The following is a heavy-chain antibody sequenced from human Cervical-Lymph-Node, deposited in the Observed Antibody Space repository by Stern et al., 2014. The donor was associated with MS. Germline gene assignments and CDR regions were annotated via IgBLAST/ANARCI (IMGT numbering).Heavy chain of an antibody. J-gene: IGHJ4*02. D-gene: IGHD1-1*01. Sequence: QLQLQESGPGLVEPSETLSLTCTVSGGSISGYYWTWIRQPPGKGLEWIGYIYYSGSIRYNPSLKSRVSTSLDTSKNQFSLKLTSVTAADTAVYYCARSNWDDAPNFEFWGQGTLVTVSS. CDR3: ARSNWDDAPNFEF. CDR2: IYYSGSI. V-gene: IGHV4-59*01. CDR1: GGSISGYY.